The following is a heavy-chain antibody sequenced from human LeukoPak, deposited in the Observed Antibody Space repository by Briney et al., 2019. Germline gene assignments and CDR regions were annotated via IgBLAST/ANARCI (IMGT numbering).Heavy chain of an antibody. J-gene: IGHJ4*02. D-gene: IGHD3-16*02. CDR3: AKDKGAAFGGLIRGFDY. CDR2: VSWNSDTT. V-gene: IGHV3-9*01. Sequence: GGSLRLSCAASGFTFSSYEMNWVRQAPGKGLEWVSGVSWNSDTTGYADSVKGRFTISRDNAKNSLFLQMNSLRAEDTALYYCAKDKGAAFGGLIRGFDYWGQGTLVTVSS. CDR1: GFTFSSYE.